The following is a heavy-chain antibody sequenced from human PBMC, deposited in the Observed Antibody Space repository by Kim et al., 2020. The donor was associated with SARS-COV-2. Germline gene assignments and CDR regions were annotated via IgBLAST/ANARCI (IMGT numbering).Heavy chain of an antibody. CDR1: GFTFSSYG. CDR2: ISYDGSNK. D-gene: IGHD6-19*01. V-gene: IGHV3-30*18. J-gene: IGHJ5*02. CDR3: AKTPRYSSGWYLWFDP. Sequence: GGSLRLSCAASGFTFSSYGMHWVRQAPGKGQWVAVISYDGSNKYYADSVKGRFTISRDNSKNTLYLQMNSLRAEDTAVYYCAKTPRYSSGWYLWFDPWGQRPLVTVSP.